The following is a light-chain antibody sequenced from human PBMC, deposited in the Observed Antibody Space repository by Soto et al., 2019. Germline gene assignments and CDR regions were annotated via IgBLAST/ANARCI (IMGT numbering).Light chain of an antibody. J-gene: IGKJ3*01. CDR2: DAS. Sequence: DIQMTQSPSSLSASVGDRVTITCRASQSISSYLNWYPQKPWKAPKLRIYDASILQSGIPSRFSGTGSGTDFTLSISSPQPEDLETYYCQQSYSTPRFTFGRGTKVDIK. CDR3: QQSYSTPRFT. CDR1: QSISSY. V-gene: IGKV1-39*01.